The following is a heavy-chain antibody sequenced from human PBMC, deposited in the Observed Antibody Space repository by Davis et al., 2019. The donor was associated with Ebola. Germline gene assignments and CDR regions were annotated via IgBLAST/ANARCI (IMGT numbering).Heavy chain of an antibody. J-gene: IGHJ5*02. CDR2: INHSGST. D-gene: IGHD5-12*01. CDR1: GGSFNGYY. V-gene: IGHV4-34*01. CDR3: ARGRGYSWFDP. Sequence: MPSETLSLTCAVYGGSFNGYYWNWIRQPPGKGLEWIGEINHSGSTNYNPSLKSRVTISADTSKNQYSLKLTSVTAADTALYYCARGRGYSWFDPWGRGTLVTVSS.